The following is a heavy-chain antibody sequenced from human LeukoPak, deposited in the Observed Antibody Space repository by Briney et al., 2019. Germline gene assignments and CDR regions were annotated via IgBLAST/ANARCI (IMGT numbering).Heavy chain of an antibody. V-gene: IGHV3-33*01. CDR1: GFTFNTYG. CDR2: IWYDESNK. CDR3: ARAGYSSSWYNLLDY. Sequence: GRSLRLSCAASGFTFNTYGMHWVRQAPGKGLEWMAVIWYDESNKYYADSVKGRFTISRDDSKNTLYLQMNSLRAEDTAVYYCARAGYSSSWYNLLDYWGQGTLVTVSS. D-gene: IGHD6-13*01. J-gene: IGHJ4*02.